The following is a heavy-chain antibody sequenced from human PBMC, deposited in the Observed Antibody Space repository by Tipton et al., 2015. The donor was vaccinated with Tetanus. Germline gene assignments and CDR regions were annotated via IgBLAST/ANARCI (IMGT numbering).Heavy chain of an antibody. CDR1: GGSMSGSGHY. V-gene: IGHV4-39*01. D-gene: IGHD3-3*01. J-gene: IGHJ4*02. CDR3: ARIYDFWSGYYSDH. Sequence: TLSLTCIVSGGSMSGSGHYGAWVRQSPGKGLEWIGSISYSGGTYYNPSLKSRVTISVDTSKNQFSLKLSSVTAADTAVYYCARIYDFWSGYYSDHWGQGTLVTVSS. CDR2: ISYSGGT.